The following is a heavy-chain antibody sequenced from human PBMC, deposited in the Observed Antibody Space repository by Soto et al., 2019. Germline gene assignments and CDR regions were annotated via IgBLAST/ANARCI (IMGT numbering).Heavy chain of an antibody. D-gene: IGHD3-9*01. CDR1: GDSISSGGYY. Sequence: QVQLQESGPGLVKPSQTLSLTCTVSGDSISSGGYYWSWIRQHPGKGLEWIAHIYYSGSTYYNPSLKSRVTISVDTSKNQFSLKLSSVTEADTAVYYCARSPHFDGYNDYWGQGTLVTVS. CDR2: IYYSGST. V-gene: IGHV4-31*03. J-gene: IGHJ4*02. CDR3: ARSPHFDGYNDY.